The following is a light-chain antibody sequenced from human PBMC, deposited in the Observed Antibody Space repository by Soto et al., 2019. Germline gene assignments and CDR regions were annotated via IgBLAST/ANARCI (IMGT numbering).Light chain of an antibody. CDR3: QQRSTWPPGYT. V-gene: IGKV2-28*01. J-gene: IGKJ2*01. Sequence: DIVVTQSPLSLPVTPGEPASISCRSSQSLLHINGYNYLDWYLQKPGQSPQLLIYLASNRASGVPDRFSGSGSGTDFTLKISRVEAEDFGVYYCQQRSTWPPGYTFGQGTKLEIK. CDR2: LAS. CDR1: QSLLHINGYNY.